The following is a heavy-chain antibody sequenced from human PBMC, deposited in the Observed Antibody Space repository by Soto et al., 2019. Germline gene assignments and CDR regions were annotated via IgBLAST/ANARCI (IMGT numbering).Heavy chain of an antibody. Sequence: PGGSLRLSCAASGFIVSNAWMSWVRQAPGKGLELVGRIKKNADGGTTDYAAPVEGRFTISRDDSKNTLFLQMNSLRAEDTAVYYCARDNGYDAATLDYWGQGTLVTVSS. D-gene: IGHD5-12*01. CDR3: ARDNGYDAATLDY. J-gene: IGHJ4*02. CDR1: GFIVSNAW. CDR2: IKKNADGGTT. V-gene: IGHV3-15*01.